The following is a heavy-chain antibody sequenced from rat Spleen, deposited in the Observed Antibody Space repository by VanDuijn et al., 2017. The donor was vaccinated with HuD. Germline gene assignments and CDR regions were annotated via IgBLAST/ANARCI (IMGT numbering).Heavy chain of an antibody. CDR2: IWTGGTT. CDR1: GFSLTRYD. J-gene: IGHJ2*01. Sequence: QVQLKESGPGLVQPSQTLSLTCTVSGFSLTRYDISWVRQPPGKGLEWMGVIWTGGTTAYNSLLKSRLSISRDTSKSQVFLKMNRLQTEDTATYYCARANRETYAHFDYWGQGVMVTVSS. CDR3: ARANRETYAHFDY. D-gene: IGHD3-4*01. V-gene: IGHV2-43*01.